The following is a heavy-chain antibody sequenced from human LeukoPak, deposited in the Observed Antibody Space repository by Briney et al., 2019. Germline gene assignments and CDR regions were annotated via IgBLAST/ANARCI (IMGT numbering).Heavy chain of an antibody. Sequence: SETLSLTCTVSGGSISSYYWSWIRQPPGKGLEWIGYIYYSGSTNYNPSLKSGVTISVDTSKYQFSLKLSSVTAADTAVYYCARLPCGGDCYSGMFDPWGQGTLVTVSS. V-gene: IGHV4-59*08. CDR2: IYYSGST. J-gene: IGHJ5*02. CDR3: ARLPCGGDCYSGMFDP. CDR1: GGSISSYY. D-gene: IGHD2-21*02.